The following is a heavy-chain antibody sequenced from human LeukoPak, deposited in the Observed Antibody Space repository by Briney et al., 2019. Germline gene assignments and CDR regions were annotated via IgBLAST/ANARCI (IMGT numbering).Heavy chain of an antibody. CDR1: KFPFRNYG. V-gene: IGHV3-33*01. CDR2: IWFDGSFS. CDR3: ARVSNNGSLQPLYGMDV. J-gene: IGHJ6*02. Sequence: TGGSLRLSCTASKFPFRNYGMHWVRQAPGEGLEWVAVIWFDGSFSYYADSVEGRFTVSRDNSKSTLYLQMNNLRAEDTAVYYCARVSNNGSLQPLYGMDVWGQGTTVTVSS. D-gene: IGHD1/OR15-1a*01.